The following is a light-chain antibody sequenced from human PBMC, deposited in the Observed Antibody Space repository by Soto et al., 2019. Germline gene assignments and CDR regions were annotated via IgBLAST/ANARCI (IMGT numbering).Light chain of an antibody. V-gene: IGLV2-18*02. CDR2: GVS. Sequence: QSALTQPPSGSGSPGQSVTISCTGTSSDVGSANRVSWYQQPPGTAPKLIIYGVSNRPSGVPDRFSGSKSGNTASLIISGLQAEDEADYFCSSYTTSITYVFGTGTKVTV. CDR3: SSYTTSITYV. CDR1: SSDVGSANR. J-gene: IGLJ1*01.